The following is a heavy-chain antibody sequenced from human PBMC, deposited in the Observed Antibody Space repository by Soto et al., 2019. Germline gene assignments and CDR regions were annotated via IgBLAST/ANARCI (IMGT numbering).Heavy chain of an antibody. Sequence: SETLSLTCTVSGGSISSGDYYRSWIRQPPGKGLEWIGYIYYSGSTYYNPSLKSRVTISVDTSKNQFSLKLSSVTAADTAVYYCAICGGNSVYFDYWGQGTLVTVSS. J-gene: IGHJ4*02. D-gene: IGHD2-21*02. V-gene: IGHV4-30-4*01. CDR2: IYYSGST. CDR1: GGSISSGDYY. CDR3: AICGGNSVYFDY.